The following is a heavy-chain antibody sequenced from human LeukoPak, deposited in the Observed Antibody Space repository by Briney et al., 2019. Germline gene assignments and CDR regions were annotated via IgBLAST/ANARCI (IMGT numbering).Heavy chain of an antibody. CDR2: INPNSGGT. CDR1: GYTFTGYY. D-gene: IGHD6-19*01. CDR3: ARERIAVASLDY. Sequence: ASVKVSCKASGYTFTGYYMHWVRQAPGQGLEWMGWINPNSGGTNYAQRFQGRVTMTRDTSISTAYMELSRLRSDDTAVYYSARERIAVASLDYWGQGTLVTVSS. J-gene: IGHJ4*02. V-gene: IGHV1-2*02.